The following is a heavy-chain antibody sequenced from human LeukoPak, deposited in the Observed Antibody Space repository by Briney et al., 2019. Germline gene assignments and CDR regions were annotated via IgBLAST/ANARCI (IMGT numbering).Heavy chain of an antibody. D-gene: IGHD5-12*01. CDR1: GFTFTNYG. V-gene: IGHV3-30*18. J-gene: IGHJ4*02. CDR3: AKDLTDLGIYY. Sequence: GGSLRLSCAASGFTFTNYGMHWVRQAPGKGLEWVAVISYDGSNKYYADSVKGRFTISRDNSKNSLYLQMNSLRTEDTALYYCAKDLTDLGIYYWGQGTLVTVSS. CDR2: ISYDGSNK.